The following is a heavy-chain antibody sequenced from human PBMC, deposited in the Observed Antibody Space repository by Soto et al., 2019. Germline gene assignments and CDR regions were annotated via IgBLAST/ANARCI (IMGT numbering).Heavy chain of an antibody. J-gene: IGHJ6*02. CDR1: GFTVSSNY. Sequence: GGSLRLSCAASGFTVSSNYMSWVRQAPGKGLEWVSVIYSGGSTYYADSVKGRFTISRDNSKNTLYLQMNSLRAEDTAVYYCARDPGAAAGSYYYYYGMDVWGQGTTVTVSS. CDR3: ARDPGAAAGSYYYYYGMDV. V-gene: IGHV3-53*01. D-gene: IGHD6-13*01. CDR2: IYSGGST.